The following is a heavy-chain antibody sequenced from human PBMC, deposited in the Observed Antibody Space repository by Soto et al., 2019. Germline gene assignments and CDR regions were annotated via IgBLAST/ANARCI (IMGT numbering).Heavy chain of an antibody. CDR1: GYTFTSYD. CDR3: ASLPWANYYYYGMDV. V-gene: IGHV1-8*01. Sequence: QVQLVQSGAEVKKPGASVKVSCKASGYTFTSYDINWVRQATGQGLEWMGWMNPNSGNTGYAQKFHGRVTMTSNTSISTAYMELSSMRSEDTAVYYCASLPWANYYYYGMDVWGQGTTVTVSS. D-gene: IGHD7-27*01. CDR2: MNPNSGNT. J-gene: IGHJ6*02.